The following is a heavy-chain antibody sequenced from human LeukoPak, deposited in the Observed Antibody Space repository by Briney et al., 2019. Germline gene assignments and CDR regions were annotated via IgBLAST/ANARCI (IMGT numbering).Heavy chain of an antibody. D-gene: IGHD2-2*01. V-gene: IGHV3-53*01. CDR3: AKDRSSSTSCSNY. CDR2: IYSGGGT. J-gene: IGHJ4*02. Sequence: GGSLRLSCAASGFTVSSNHMSWVRQAPGKGLEWVPVIYSGGGTYYADSVKGRFTVSRDNSKNILYLEMNSLRVEDTAIYYCAKDRSSSTSCSNYWGRGTLVTVSS. CDR1: GFTVSSNH.